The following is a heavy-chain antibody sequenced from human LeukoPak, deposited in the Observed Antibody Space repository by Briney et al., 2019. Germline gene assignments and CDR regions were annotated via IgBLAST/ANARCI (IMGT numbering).Heavy chain of an antibody. D-gene: IGHD3-9*01. CDR2: INPNSGGT. CDR3: ARDRGYDILYGMDV. Sequence: VASVKVSCKASGYTFTGYYMHWVRQAPGQGLEWMGWINPNSGGTNYAQKFQGWVTMTRDTSINTAYMELSRLRSDDTAMYYYARDRGYDILYGMDVWGKGTTVTVSS. J-gene: IGHJ6*04. CDR1: GYTFTGYY. V-gene: IGHV1-2*04.